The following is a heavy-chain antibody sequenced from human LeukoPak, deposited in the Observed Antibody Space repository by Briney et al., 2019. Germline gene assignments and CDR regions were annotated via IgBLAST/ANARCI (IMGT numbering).Heavy chain of an antibody. J-gene: IGHJ6*04. Sequence: GGSLRLSCAASGFTFSSYAMSWVRQAPGKGLEWVSYISSSGSTIYYADSVKGRFTISRDNAKNSLYLQMNSLRAEDTAVYFCAELGITMIGGVWGKGTTVTISS. V-gene: IGHV3-48*03. CDR2: ISSSGSTI. CDR1: GFTFSSYA. CDR3: AELGITMIGGV. D-gene: IGHD3-10*02.